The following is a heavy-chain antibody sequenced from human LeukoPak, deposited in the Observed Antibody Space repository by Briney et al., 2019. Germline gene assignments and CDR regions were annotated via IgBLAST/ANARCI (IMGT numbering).Heavy chain of an antibody. CDR3: ARLRGYSYGYGDY. J-gene: IGHJ4*02. Sequence: GESLTLSCAASGFTFCNYSMNWVRHPQAQGLELVSYISSSGNTIDYADSVKGRFTISRDNAKNSLYLQMVSLRAEDTAVYYCARLRGYSYGYGDYWGQGTLVTVSS. CDR1: GFTFCNYS. CDR2: ISSSGNTI. V-gene: IGHV3-48*04. D-gene: IGHD5-18*01.